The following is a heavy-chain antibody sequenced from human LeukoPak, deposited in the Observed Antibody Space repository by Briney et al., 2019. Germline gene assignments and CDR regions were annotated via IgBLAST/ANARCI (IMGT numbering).Heavy chain of an antibody. D-gene: IGHD4-23*01. Sequence: GGSLRLSCAVSGFTVSGNYMSWVRQAPGKGLEWVSLIYSGGTTYHADSVKGRFTISRDNSKNTLYLQMNSLRAEDTAVYYCARRAGGYSHPYDYWGQGILVTVSS. V-gene: IGHV3-53*01. CDR2: IYSGGTT. CDR3: ARRAGGYSHPYDY. CDR1: GFTVSGNY. J-gene: IGHJ4*02.